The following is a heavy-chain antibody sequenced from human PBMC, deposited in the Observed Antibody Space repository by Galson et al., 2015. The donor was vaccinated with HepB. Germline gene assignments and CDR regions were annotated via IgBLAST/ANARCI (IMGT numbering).Heavy chain of an antibody. Sequence: SVKVSCKASGGTFSSYAISWVRQAPGQGLEWMGGIIPIFGTANYAQKFQGRVTITADESTSTAYMELSSLRSEDTAVYYCARDRDGYNYKNAFDIWGQGTMVTVSS. J-gene: IGHJ3*02. CDR2: IIPIFGTA. V-gene: IGHV1-69*13. CDR1: GGTFSSYA. CDR3: ARDRDGYNYKNAFDI. D-gene: IGHD5-24*01.